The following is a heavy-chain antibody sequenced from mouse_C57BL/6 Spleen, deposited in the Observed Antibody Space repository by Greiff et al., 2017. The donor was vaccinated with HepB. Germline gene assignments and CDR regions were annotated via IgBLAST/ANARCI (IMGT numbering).Heavy chain of an antibody. CDR1: GNTFTNYN. V-gene: IGHV1-39*01. J-gene: IGHJ3*01. CDR2: INPNMGTT. CDR3: ARISDRFAY. D-gene: IGHD3-1*01. Sequence: LQESGPELVKPGASVKNSSRPPGNTFTNYNRNWVKQSIGKSLEWIVVINPNMGTTSYNQKFKGKATLTVDKSSSTAYMQLNSLTSEDSAVYYCARISDRFAYWGQGTLVTVSA.